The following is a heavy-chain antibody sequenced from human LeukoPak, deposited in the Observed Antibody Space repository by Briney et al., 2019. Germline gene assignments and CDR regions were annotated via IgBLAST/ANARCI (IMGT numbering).Heavy chain of an antibody. Sequence: ASVKVSCKASGYTFTGYAMHWVRQAPGQGLEWMGWINPNSGGTNYAQKFQGRVTMTSDTSISTAYMELIGLKSDDTAVYYCAKPGRWVTPHYWGQGTLVTVSS. CDR3: AKPGRWVTPHY. CDR1: GYTFTGYA. D-gene: IGHD3-10*01. CDR2: INPNSGGT. J-gene: IGHJ4*02. V-gene: IGHV1-2*02.